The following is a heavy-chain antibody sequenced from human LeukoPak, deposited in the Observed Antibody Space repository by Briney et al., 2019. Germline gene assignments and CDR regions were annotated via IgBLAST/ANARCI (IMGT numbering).Heavy chain of an antibody. V-gene: IGHV4-34*01. J-gene: IGHJ6*03. Sequence: SETLSLTCAVSGGSFIGYHWNWIRQPPGKGLEWIGEINHSGSTNYNPSLKSRVTISVDTSKNQFSLKLRSVTAADTAVYYCARGDFCSSSNCYLRPMDVWGKGTTVTVSS. CDR3: ARGDFCSSSNCYLRPMDV. CDR2: INHSGST. CDR1: GGSFIGYH. D-gene: IGHD2-2*01.